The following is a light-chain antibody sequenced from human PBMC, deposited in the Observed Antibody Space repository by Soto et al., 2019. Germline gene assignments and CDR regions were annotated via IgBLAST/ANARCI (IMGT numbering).Light chain of an antibody. V-gene: IGKV3-15*01. CDR1: QTLSIGS. Sequence: EIGLTQSPDTLSLSPGERATLFCRASQTLSIGSLAWYQQKPGQAPRLLIYGASNRATGIPDRFSGSGSGTEFTLTISRLQSEDFAVYFCQKYNNWPPITFGQGTRLEIK. CDR2: GAS. J-gene: IGKJ5*01. CDR3: QKYNNWPPIT.